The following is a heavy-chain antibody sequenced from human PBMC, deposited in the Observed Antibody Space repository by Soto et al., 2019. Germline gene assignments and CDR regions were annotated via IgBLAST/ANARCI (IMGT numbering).Heavy chain of an antibody. CDR3: AREHYDYVWGSYRFPFDY. J-gene: IGHJ4*02. D-gene: IGHD3-16*02. CDR1: GFTFKDYG. CDR2: MWYDGNSQ. Sequence: GSLRLSCAASGFTFKDYGMHWVRQAPGKGLEWVALMWYDGNSQYYADSVKGRFTISKDNSKNTLFLQMNSLRAEDTATYFCAREHYDYVWGSYRFPFDYWGQGTLVTVSS. V-gene: IGHV3-33*01.